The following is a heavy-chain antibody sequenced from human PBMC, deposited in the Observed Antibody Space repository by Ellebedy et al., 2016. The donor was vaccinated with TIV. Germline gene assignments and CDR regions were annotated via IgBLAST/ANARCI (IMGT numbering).Heavy chain of an antibody. Sequence: AASVKVSCKASGYIFTDYYIHWFRQAPGQEFEWMGWINPNNGGTNYAQKFQDRVTMTRDTTISTVYMDLIRLTSDDTAVYYCTRGLSGGYFDYWGQGTLVPVSS. V-gene: IGHV1-2*02. CDR1: GYIFTDYY. CDR2: INPNNGGT. J-gene: IGHJ4*02. CDR3: TRGLSGGYFDY. D-gene: IGHD2/OR15-2a*01.